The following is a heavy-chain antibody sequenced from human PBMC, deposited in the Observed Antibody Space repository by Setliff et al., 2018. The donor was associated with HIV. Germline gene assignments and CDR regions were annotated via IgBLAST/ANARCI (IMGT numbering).Heavy chain of an antibody. Sequence: ASVKVSCKASGYTFTRYGISWVRQAPGQGLEWMGWINAGNGNTKYSQKFQGRVTITRDTSASTATYYCAHRPGDFWSGYHGGNWFDPWGQGTLVTVSS. J-gene: IGHJ5*02. CDR3: GNWFDP. D-gene: IGHD3-3*01. V-gene: IGHV1-18*01. CDR2: INAGNGNT. CDR1: GYTFTRYG.